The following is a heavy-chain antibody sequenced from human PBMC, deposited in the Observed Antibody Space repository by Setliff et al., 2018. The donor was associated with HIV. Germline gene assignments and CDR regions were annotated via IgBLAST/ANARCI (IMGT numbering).Heavy chain of an antibody. D-gene: IGHD3-10*01. J-gene: IGHJ6*04. CDR1: GFSLSNARVG. CDR3: ARGVLWFGAEGDV. Sequence: VNPTETLTLTCTVSGFSLSNARVGMSWIRQPPGKGLEWIGYIYYSGSTYYNPSLKSRVTLSVDTSKNQFSLKLSSMTAADTAVYYCARGVLWFGAEGDVWGKGTMVTVSS. V-gene: IGHV4-31*03. CDR2: IYYSGST.